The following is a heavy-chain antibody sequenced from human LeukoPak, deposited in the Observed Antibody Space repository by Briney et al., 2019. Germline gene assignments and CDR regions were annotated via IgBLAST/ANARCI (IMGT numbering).Heavy chain of an antibody. J-gene: IGHJ5*02. Sequence: GRSLRLSCAASGFTFSNYWMSWVRQAPDKGLEWVANIKQDGSAKYYMHSVRGRFTISRDNAKNSLYLQMNSLSAEATAVYYCASQDDFWSHFLDHWGQGTLVTVSS. V-gene: IGHV3-7*01. CDR3: ASQDDFWSHFLDH. D-gene: IGHD3-3*01. CDR2: IKQDGSAK. CDR1: GFTFSNYW.